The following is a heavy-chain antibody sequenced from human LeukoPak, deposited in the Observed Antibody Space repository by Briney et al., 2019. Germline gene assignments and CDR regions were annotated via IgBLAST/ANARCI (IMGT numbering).Heavy chain of an antibody. D-gene: IGHD3-10*01. V-gene: IGHV3-43D*03. CDR3: AKDMAAYYYASGNIDY. CDR2: ISWDGGGT. Sequence: TGGSLRLSCAASGFTFDDYAIHWVRQAPGKGLEWVSLISWDGGGTYYADTVKGRFTISRDNSKNSLYLQMNSLRAEDTALYYCAKDMAAYYYASGNIDYWGQGTLVTVSS. CDR1: GFTFDDYA. J-gene: IGHJ4*02.